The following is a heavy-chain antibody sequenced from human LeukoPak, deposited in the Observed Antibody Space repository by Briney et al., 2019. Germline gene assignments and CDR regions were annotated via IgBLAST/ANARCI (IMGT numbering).Heavy chain of an antibody. Sequence: PGGSLRLSCSASGFTLCSYAMHWVRQAPGKGLEYVSAITSKGGSTYYADSVKGRFTISRDNSKNTLYLQMSSLRAEDTAVYYCVKSGIAVSRTDYWGQGTLVTVSS. CDR2: ITSKGGST. CDR3: VKSGIAVSRTDY. CDR1: GFTLCSYA. V-gene: IGHV3-64D*09. J-gene: IGHJ4*02. D-gene: IGHD6-19*01.